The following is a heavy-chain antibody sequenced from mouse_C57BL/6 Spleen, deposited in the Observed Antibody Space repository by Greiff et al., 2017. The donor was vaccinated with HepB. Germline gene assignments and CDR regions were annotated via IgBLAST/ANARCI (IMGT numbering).Heavy chain of an antibody. V-gene: IGHV3-6*01. Sequence: EVQLQESGPGLVKPSQSLSLTCSVTGYSITSGYYWNWIRQFPGNKLEWMGYISYDGSNNYNPSLKNRISITRDTSKNQFFLKLNSVTTEDTATYYCARGDSNQYYFDYWGQGTTLTVSS. CDR2: ISYDGSN. D-gene: IGHD2-5*01. CDR3: ARGDSNQYYFDY. J-gene: IGHJ2*01. CDR1: GYSITSGYY.